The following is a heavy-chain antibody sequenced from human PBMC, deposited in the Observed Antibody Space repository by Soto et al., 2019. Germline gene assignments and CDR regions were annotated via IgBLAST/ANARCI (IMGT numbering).Heavy chain of an antibody. CDR3: ARDIAVRRLVF. D-gene: IGHD6-6*01. J-gene: IGHJ1*01. CDR2: IWDDGRST. Sequence: GGSLRLSCAASGLAFSLYGMQWVRQVLGKGLEWVAMIWDDGRSTFYADSVKGRFTVSRENSKNILYVQMNTLRAEDTAIYYCARDIAVRRLVFRGQGTQVTV. CDR1: GLAFSLYG. V-gene: IGHV3-33*01.